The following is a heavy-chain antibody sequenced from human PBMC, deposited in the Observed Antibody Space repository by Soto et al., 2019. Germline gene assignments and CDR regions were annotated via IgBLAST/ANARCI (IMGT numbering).Heavy chain of an antibody. CDR3: ARDFTKSSSWPYYVDY. Sequence: QVQLVQSGAEVKKPGASVKVSCKASGYTFTTYGISWVLQAPGQGLEWMGWISAYSGSTKFAQKLQGRVTMTTDTSTTTAYMELRSLTSDDTAVYYCARDFTKSSSWPYYVDYWGQGTLVTVSS. D-gene: IGHD6-13*01. CDR2: ISAYSGST. CDR1: GYTFTTYG. V-gene: IGHV1-18*01. J-gene: IGHJ4*02.